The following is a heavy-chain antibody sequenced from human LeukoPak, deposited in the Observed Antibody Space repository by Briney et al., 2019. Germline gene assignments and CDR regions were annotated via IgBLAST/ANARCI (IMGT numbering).Heavy chain of an antibody. CDR3: AKDQGLRYFDWLFQSD. CDR1: GFIFSTYG. D-gene: IGHD3-9*01. J-gene: IGHJ4*02. CDR2: IRNDGSDK. V-gene: IGHV3-30*02. Sequence: PGGSLRLSCAASGFIFSTYGMHWVRQAPGKGLEWVAFIRNDGSDKYYAVSVKGRFTISRDNSKNTLYLQMNSLRAEDTAVYYCAKDQGLRYFDWLFQSDWGQGTLVTVSS.